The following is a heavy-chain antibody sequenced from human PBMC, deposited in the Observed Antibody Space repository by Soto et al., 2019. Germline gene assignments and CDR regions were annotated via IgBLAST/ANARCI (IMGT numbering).Heavy chain of an antibody. J-gene: IGHJ5*02. CDR2: IYPGDSDT. Sequence: GESLKISCKGSGYSFTSYWIGWVRQMPGKGLERMGIIYPGDSDTRYSPSFQGQVTISAHKSISTAYLQCSSLKASDTAMYYCARRTSYYNFWSGRNWFDPWGQGTLVTVSS. CDR1: GYSFTSYW. CDR3: ARRTSYYNFWSGRNWFDP. V-gene: IGHV5-51*01. D-gene: IGHD3-3*01.